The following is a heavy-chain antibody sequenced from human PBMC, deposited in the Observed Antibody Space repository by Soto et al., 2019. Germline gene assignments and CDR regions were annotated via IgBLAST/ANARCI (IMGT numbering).Heavy chain of an antibody. CDR1: GGSISSGDYH. CDR3: ARSDFWSGYYTDY. J-gene: IGHJ4*02. Sequence: QVQLQESGPGLVKPSQTLSLTCTVSGGSISSGDYHWSWIRQPPGKGLEWIGFVYYTGNTYYNPSLKSRVTISVDTSKNQFSLKLGSVTAADTAVYYCARSDFWSGYYTDYWGQGTLVTVSS. CDR2: VYYTGNT. V-gene: IGHV4-30-4*08. D-gene: IGHD3-3*01.